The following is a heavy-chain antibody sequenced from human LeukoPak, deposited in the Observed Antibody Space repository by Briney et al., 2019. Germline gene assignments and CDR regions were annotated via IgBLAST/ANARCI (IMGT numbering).Heavy chain of an antibody. Sequence: SETLSLTCTVSGGSVSSGDYHWSWLRQPPGKGLEWIGYIYYIANTNYNPSLKSRVTISVDTSKNQLSLKLSSVTAADTAVYYCARDKSDYSNYAAANWFDPWGQGTLVTVSS. CDR2: IYYIANT. CDR3: ARDKSDYSNYAAANWFDP. D-gene: IGHD4-11*01. CDR1: GGSVSSGDYH. J-gene: IGHJ5*02. V-gene: IGHV4-61*08.